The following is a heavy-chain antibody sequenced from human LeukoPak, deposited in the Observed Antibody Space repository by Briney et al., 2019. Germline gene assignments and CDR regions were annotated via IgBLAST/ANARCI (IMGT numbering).Heavy chain of an antibody. Sequence: PGGSLRLSCEASGFTFDDYAMNWVRQAPGKGLEWVSGISWNSDSIDYADSVKGRFTISRDNAKNSLYLQMNSLRAEDTALYYCAKGPRNHYYYFMDVWGKGTPVTISS. CDR3: AKGPRNHYYYFMDV. CDR1: GFTFDDYA. J-gene: IGHJ6*03. CDR2: ISWNSDSI. V-gene: IGHV3-9*01.